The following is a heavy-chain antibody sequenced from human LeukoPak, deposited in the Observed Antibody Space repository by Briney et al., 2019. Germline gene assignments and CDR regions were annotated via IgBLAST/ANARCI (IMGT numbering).Heavy chain of an antibody. CDR2: ISGSGGST. CDR1: GFTFSSYA. V-gene: IGHV3-23*01. Sequence: GGSLRLSCAASGFTFSSYAMNWVRQAPGKGLEWGSAISGSGGSTYYADSVKGRFTISRDNSKNTLYLQMNSLRAEDTAVYYCAKDTNFWSGYSPRDYFDYWGQGTLVTVSS. J-gene: IGHJ4*02. D-gene: IGHD3-3*01. CDR3: AKDTNFWSGYSPRDYFDY.